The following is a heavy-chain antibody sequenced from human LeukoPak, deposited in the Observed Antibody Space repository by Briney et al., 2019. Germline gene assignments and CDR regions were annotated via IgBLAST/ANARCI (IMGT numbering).Heavy chain of an antibody. J-gene: IGHJ4*02. CDR2: ISSSGTTI. CDR1: GFTFSNNE. CDR3: ASVIVVTSFDY. Sequence: GGSLRLSCAASGFTFSNNEMNWVRQAPGKGLEWVSYISSSGTTIYYADSVKGRFTISRDNAKKSLYLQMNSLRAEDTAVYYCASVIVVTSFDYWGQGTLVTVSS. V-gene: IGHV3-48*03. D-gene: IGHD5-12*01.